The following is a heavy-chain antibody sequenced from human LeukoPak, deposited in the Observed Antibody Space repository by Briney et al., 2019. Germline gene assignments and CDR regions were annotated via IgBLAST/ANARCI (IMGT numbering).Heavy chain of an antibody. D-gene: IGHD4-23*01. CDR1: GGSISSSPYY. CDR2: FYYSGST. V-gene: IGHV4-39*07. CDR3: ARDDYGGNSGFDY. Sequence: SETLSLTCTVSGGSISSSPYYWAWIRQPPGKGLEWIGSFYYSGSTYYNPSLKSRVAISVDTSKNQFSLKLSSVTAADTAVYYCARDDYGGNSGFDYWGQGTLVTVSS. J-gene: IGHJ4*02.